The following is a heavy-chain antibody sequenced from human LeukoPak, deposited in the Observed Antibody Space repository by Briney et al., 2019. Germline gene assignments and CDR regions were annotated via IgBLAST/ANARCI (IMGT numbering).Heavy chain of an antibody. CDR1: GFTFSNYW. J-gene: IGHJ3*02. D-gene: IGHD4-23*01. CDR2: IKQDGSEK. V-gene: IGHV3-7*03. Sequence: GGSLRLSCVASGFTFSNYWMSWVRQAPGKGLEWVANIKQDGSEKYYVDSVKGRFTISRDNAKNSLHLQMNSLRPEDTALYYCAKVRWELHDAFDIWGQGTMVTVSS. CDR3: AKVRWELHDAFDI.